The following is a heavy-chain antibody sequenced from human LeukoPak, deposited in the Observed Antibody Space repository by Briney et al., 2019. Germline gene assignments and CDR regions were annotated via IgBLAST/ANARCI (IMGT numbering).Heavy chain of an antibody. CDR3: IRDFYSNYGVDFDY. D-gene: IGHD4-11*01. V-gene: IGHV3-49*02. CDR2: IRSQEYGGTT. Sequence: PGRSLRLSCTGSGVTFGGYLMSWVRQAPGKGVEGGGFIRSQEYGGTTESAASVKDRFIISRDDAKSVAYLQMDSLHTEDTAVYYCIRDFYSNYGVDFDYWAQGTKLTVPS. CDR1: GVTFGGYL. J-gene: IGHJ4*02.